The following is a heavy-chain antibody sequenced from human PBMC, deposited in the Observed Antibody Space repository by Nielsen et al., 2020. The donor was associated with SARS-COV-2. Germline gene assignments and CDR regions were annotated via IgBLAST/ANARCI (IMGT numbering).Heavy chain of an antibody. V-gene: IGHV3-7*01. Sequence: GGSLRLSCAASGFSFSDHYMTWVRQAPGKGLEWVGNIKLDGSEKYYVDSVKGRFTISRDNARNTLYLQMNSLRVEDTAVYYCARVGSYGDPEYLDYWGQGALVTVSS. D-gene: IGHD4/OR15-4a*01. CDR3: ARVGSYGDPEYLDY. CDR2: IKLDGSEK. J-gene: IGHJ4*02. CDR1: GFSFSDHY.